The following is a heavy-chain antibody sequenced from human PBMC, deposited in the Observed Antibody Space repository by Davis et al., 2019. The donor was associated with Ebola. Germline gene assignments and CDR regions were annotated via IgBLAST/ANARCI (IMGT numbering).Heavy chain of an antibody. D-gene: IGHD3-3*01. CDR2: IWDDGSKR. J-gene: IGHJ6*02. Sequence: GGSLRLSCSASGFTFSRYGIHWVRQTPGKGLEWVALIWDDGSKRYYGDSVKGRFTISRDNTKDTLYLQMNSLRAEDTAVYYCARDPLLLRFLEWSYFGMDVWGQGTTVTVSS. V-gene: IGHV3-33*01. CDR3: ARDPLLLRFLEWSYFGMDV. CDR1: GFTFSRYG.